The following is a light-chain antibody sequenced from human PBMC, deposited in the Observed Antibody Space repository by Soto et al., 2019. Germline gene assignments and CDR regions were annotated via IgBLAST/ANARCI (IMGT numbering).Light chain of an antibody. Sequence: QSALTQPASVSGSPGQSVTISCTGPRSDIGDSNFISWYQHSPGKAPRLLIYEVNNRPSGVSRRFSGSKAGNTASLTISGLLEDYEADYFCASFRSGTILVFGSGTKLTVL. V-gene: IGLV2-14*01. J-gene: IGLJ1*01. CDR2: EVN. CDR1: RSDIGDSNF. CDR3: ASFRSGTILV.